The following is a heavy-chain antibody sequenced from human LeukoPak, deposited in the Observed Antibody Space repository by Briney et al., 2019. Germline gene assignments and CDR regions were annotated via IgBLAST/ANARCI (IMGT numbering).Heavy chain of an antibody. CDR3: ARAGPGGYCSSTSCSPNYFDY. J-gene: IGHJ4*02. V-gene: IGHV3-53*05. Sequence: GGSLRLSCAASGFTVSSNYMSWVRQAPGKGLEWVSVIYSGGSTYYADSVKGRFTISRDNSKNTLYLQMNSLRAEDTAVYYCARAGPGGYCSSTSCSPNYFDYWGQGTLVTVSS. CDR1: GFTVSSNY. D-gene: IGHD2-2*01. CDR2: IYSGGST.